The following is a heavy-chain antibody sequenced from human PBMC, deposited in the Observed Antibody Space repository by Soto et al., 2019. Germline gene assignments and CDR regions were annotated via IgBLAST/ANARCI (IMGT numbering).Heavy chain of an antibody. D-gene: IGHD2-21*02. V-gene: IGHV3-23*01. CDR3: AKDGAYCGGDCYSLYFQH. CDR1: GFTFSSYA. J-gene: IGHJ1*01. Sequence: EVQLLEAGGGLVQPGGSLRLSCAASGFTFSSYAMSWVRQAPGKGLEWVSAISGSGGSTYYADSVKGRLTISRDNSKNTLYLQMNSLRAEDTAVYYCAKDGAYCGGDCYSLYFQHWGQGTLVTVSS. CDR2: ISGSGGST.